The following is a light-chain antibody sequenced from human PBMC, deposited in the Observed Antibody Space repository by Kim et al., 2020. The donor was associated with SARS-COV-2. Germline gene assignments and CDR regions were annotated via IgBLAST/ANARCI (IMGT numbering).Light chain of an antibody. CDR3: ASRDSSGNLFV. J-gene: IGLJ1*01. CDR1: SLRTYF. Sequence: SSELTQDPTVSVALGQTVRISCQGDSLRTYFAYWYQKKPGQAPILVIYGKDKRPSGIPARFSGSGSRNTASLTITGPQAEDEADYYCASRDSSGNLFVFGSGTKVTVL. CDR2: GKD. V-gene: IGLV3-19*01.